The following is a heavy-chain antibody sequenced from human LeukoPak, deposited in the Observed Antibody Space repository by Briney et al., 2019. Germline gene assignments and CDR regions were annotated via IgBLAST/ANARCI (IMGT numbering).Heavy chain of an antibody. CDR3: SGGGGGMYTSSWKSYYFDY. CDR2: INHTGNS. CDR1: GGSLSGHY. J-gene: IGHJ4*02. D-gene: IGHD6-13*01. Sequence: PSETLSLTCAVYGGSLSGHYWSWIRQPPGKGLEWIGEINHTGNSNYNPSLKRRVNMSIDTSKSQFSLKLSSVTAADTAVYFWSGGGGGMYTSSWKSYYFDYWGQGTLVTVSS. V-gene: IGHV4-34*01.